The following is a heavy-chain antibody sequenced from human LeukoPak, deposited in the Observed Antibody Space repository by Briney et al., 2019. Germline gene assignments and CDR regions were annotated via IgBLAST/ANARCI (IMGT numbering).Heavy chain of an antibody. Sequence: GRSLRLPCAASGFTFSNYGMHWVRQAPGKGLEWVTFISYDGTNKYYADSVKGRFTISRDNSKNTLYLQMNSLRAEDTAVYYCAKDPRRYSRTGGYFDYWGQGTLVTVSS. CDR1: GFTFSNYG. D-gene: IGHD6-13*01. CDR3: AKDPRRYSRTGGYFDY. V-gene: IGHV3-30*18. J-gene: IGHJ4*02. CDR2: ISYDGTNK.